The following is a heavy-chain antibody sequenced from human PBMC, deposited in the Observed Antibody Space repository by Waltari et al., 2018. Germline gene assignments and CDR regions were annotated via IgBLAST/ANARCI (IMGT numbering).Heavy chain of an antibody. Sequence: QVQLVESGGGVVQPGRSLRLSCAASGFTFSSYGMHWVRQAPGKGLEWVAVIWYDGSNKYYADSVKGRFTISRDNSKNTLYLQMNSLRAEDTAVYYCARDHLTSGWYLDIWGQGTMVTVSS. CDR1: GFTFSSYG. CDR2: IWYDGSNK. V-gene: IGHV3-33*01. D-gene: IGHD6-19*01. CDR3: ARDHLTSGWYLDI. J-gene: IGHJ3*02.